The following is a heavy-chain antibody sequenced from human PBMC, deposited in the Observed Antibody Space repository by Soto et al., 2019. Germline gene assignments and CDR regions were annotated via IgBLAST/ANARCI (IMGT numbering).Heavy chain of an antibody. CDR1: GYTFTSYG. V-gene: IGHV1-18*01. D-gene: IGHD4-4*01. J-gene: IGHJ5*02. CDR3: ARDPGLQLGPAYNWFDP. CDR2: ISAYNGNT. Sequence: GASVKVSCKASGYTFTSYGISWVRQAPGQGLEWMGWISAYNGNTNYAQKLQGRVTMTTDTSTSTAYMELRSLRSDDTAVYYCARDPGLQLGPAYNWFDPWGQGTLVTVSS.